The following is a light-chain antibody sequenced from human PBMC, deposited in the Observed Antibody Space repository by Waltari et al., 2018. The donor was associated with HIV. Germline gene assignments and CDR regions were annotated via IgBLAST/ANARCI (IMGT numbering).Light chain of an antibody. CDR2: DDS. J-gene: IGLJ3*02. Sequence: SYLLTQPPSVSVAPGQAARTSCGGNNIASTDVHWYKQKPGQAPVLVDYDDSDRPSGIPERFSGSNSGNTATLTISRVEAGDEADYYCQVWDSRGVFGGGTKLTVL. V-gene: IGLV3-21*02. CDR3: QVWDSRGV. CDR1: NIASTD.